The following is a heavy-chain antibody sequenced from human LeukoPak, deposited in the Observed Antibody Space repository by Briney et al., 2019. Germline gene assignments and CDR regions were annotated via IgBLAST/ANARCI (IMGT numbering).Heavy chain of an antibody. Sequence: GDSLRLSCGASGFTFSNYGMLCVRQAPGKGLGGLAFIRYDGNNKLYANTMNGRVTISRENSNNTLNLHSNSLGAAPTTRYYFPSTIGTATTQYWGQKTPGSVSS. CDR1: GFTFSNYG. D-gene: IGHD1-26*01. V-gene: IGHV3-30*02. J-gene: IGHJ4*01. CDR3: PSTIGTATTQY. CDR2: IRYDGNNK.